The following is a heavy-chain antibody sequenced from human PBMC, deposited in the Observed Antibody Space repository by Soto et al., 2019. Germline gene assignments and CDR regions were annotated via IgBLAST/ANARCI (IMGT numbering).Heavy chain of an antibody. CDR3: ARDLGYCSGGSCYSSYYYYGMDV. D-gene: IGHD2-15*01. CDR1: GFTFSSYS. V-gene: IGHV3-21*01. J-gene: IGHJ6*02. Sequence: PGGSLRLSCAASGFTFSSYSMNWVRQAPGKGLEWVSSISSSSSYIYYADSVKGRFTISRDNAKNSLYLQMNSLRAEDTAVYYCARDLGYCSGGSCYSSYYYYGMDVWGQGTTVTVSS. CDR2: ISSSSSYI.